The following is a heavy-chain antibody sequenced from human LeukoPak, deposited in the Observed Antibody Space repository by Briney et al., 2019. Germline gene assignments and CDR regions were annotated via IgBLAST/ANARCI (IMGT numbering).Heavy chain of an antibody. Sequence: GGSLRLSCAASGFTFSSYAMHWVRQAPGKGLEWVAVISYNGSNKYYADSVKGRFTISRDNSKNTLYLQMNSLRAEDTAVYYCAREKPPKYYYDRGGSPRPYYGMDVWGQGTTVTVSS. J-gene: IGHJ6*02. CDR1: GFTFSSYA. V-gene: IGHV3-30-3*01. CDR3: AREKPPKYYYDRGGSPRPYYGMDV. CDR2: ISYNGSNK. D-gene: IGHD3-22*01.